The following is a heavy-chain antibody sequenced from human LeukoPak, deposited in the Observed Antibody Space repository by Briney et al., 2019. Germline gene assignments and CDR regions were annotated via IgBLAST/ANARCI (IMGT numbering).Heavy chain of an antibody. CDR2: INPNSGGT. J-gene: IGHJ4*02. CDR3: ARSVVAGSGNFDY. CDR1: GYTCTGYY. Sequence: ASVKVSCKASGYTCTGYYMHWVRQAPGQGLEWMGWINPNSGGTKTAQTFQGRVTMTRDTSISTAYMELSRLRSDDTAVYFCARSVVAGSGNFDYWGQGTLVTVSS. D-gene: IGHD6-19*01. V-gene: IGHV1-2*02.